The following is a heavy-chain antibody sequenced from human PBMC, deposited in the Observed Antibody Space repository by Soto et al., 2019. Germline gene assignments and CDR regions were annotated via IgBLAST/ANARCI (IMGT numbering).Heavy chain of an antibody. CDR1: GGSISSYY. D-gene: IGHD6-19*01. Sequence: QVQLQESGPGLVKPSETLSLTCTVSGGSISSYYWSWIRQPPGKGLEWIGYIYYSGSTNYNPSLKSRVTISVDTSKNQFSLKLSSVTAADTAVYYCASGGSRGWSRYFDLWGRGTLVTVSS. J-gene: IGHJ2*01. V-gene: IGHV4-59*01. CDR2: IYYSGST. CDR3: ASGGSRGWSRYFDL.